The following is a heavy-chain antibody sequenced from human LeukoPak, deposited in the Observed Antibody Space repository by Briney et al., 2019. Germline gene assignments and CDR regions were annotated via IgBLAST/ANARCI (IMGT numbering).Heavy chain of an antibody. CDR2: MNPNSGNT. J-gene: IGHJ5*02. CDR1: GYTFTSYD. V-gene: IGHV1-8*03. D-gene: IGHD5-12*01. Sequence: ASVKVSCKASGYTFTSYDINWVRQATGQGLEWMGWMNPNSGNTGYAQKFQGRVTITRNTSISTAYMELSSLRSEDTAVYYCARESYENNWFDPWGQGTLVTVSS. CDR3: ARESYENNWFDP.